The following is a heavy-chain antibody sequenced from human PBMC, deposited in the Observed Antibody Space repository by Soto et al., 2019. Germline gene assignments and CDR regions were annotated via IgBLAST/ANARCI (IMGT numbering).Heavy chain of an antibody. J-gene: IGHJ6*02. D-gene: IGHD5-18*01. CDR2: IYYSGST. CDR1: GGSISSYY. V-gene: IGHV4-59*01. CDR3: GRDLEVDTAMAYYGMDV. Sequence: SETLSLTCTVSGGSISSYYWSWIRQPPGKGLEWIGYIYYSGSTNYNPSLKSRVTISVDTSKNQFSLKLSSVTAADTAVYYCGRDLEVDTAMAYYGMDVWGQGTTVTVSS.